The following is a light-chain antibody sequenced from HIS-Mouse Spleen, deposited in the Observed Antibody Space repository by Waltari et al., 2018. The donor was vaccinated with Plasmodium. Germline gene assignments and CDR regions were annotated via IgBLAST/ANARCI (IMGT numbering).Light chain of an antibody. CDR1: QSVSSY. V-gene: IGKV3-11*01. CDR3: QQRSNWIT. CDR2: DAS. Sequence: EIVLTQSPATLSLSPGDRAPLPCRASQSVSSYLAWYQQKPGQAPRLLIYDASNRATGIPARFSGSGSGTDFTLTISSLEPEDFAVYYCQQRSNWITFGQGTRLEIK. J-gene: IGKJ5*01.